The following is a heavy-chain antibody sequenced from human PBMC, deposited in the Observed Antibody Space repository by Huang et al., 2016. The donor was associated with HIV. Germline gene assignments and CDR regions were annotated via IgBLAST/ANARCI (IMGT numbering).Heavy chain of an antibody. D-gene: IGHD2-15*01. V-gene: IGHV4-59*11. CDR1: GGSFTSHY. J-gene: IGHJ5*01. Sequence: QVQLQESGPGLVKPSETLSLSCTVSGGSFTSHYWSWLRQPPGKGLEWIASVFHNGNTNYNPSLSRRVSISADTSTNQFSLRLTSVTAADTAVYYWARGWVVASVAVHIDTWFDSWGQGSQVTVSS. CDR3: ARGWVVASVAVHIDTWFDS. CDR2: VFHNGNT.